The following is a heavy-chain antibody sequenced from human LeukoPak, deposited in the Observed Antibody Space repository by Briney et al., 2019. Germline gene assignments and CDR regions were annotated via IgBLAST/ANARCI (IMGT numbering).Heavy chain of an antibody. CDR3: ARIPYVDLFDPGAGY. CDR2: ISSSGSTI. Sequence: GGSLRLSCAASGFTFSSYEMNWVRQAPGKGLEWVSYISSSGSTIYYADSVKGRFTISRDNAKNSLYLQMNSLRAKDTAVYYCARIPYVDLFDPGAGYWGQGTLVTVSS. CDR1: GFTFSSYE. V-gene: IGHV3-48*03. J-gene: IGHJ4*02. D-gene: IGHD1-26*01.